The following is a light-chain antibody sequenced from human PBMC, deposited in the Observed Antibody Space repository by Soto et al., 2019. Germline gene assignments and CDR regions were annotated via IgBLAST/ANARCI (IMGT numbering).Light chain of an antibody. J-gene: IGKJ1*01. CDR2: GAS. CDR1: QSVRSN. V-gene: IGKV3-15*01. CDR3: QHYYNWPPWT. Sequence: EIVMTQYPATLSVSPGERATLSCRASQSVRSNLAWYQQKPGQAPRLLIYGASTRATAIPARFSGSGSGTEFTLTISSLQSEEFAVFYCQHYYNWPPWTFGRGTKVEIK.